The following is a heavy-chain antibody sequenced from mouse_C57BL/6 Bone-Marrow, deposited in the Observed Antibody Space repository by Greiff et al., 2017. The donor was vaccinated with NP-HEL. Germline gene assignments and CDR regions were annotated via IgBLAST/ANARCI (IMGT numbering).Heavy chain of an antibody. V-gene: IGHV5-16*01. Sequence: EVMLVESEGGLVQPGSSMKLSCTASGFTFSDYCMAWVRQVPEKGLEWVANINYDGSSTYYLDSLKSRFIISRDNAKNILYLQMSSLKSEDTATYYCARVNYYGSSYNYAMDYWGQGTSVTVSS. J-gene: IGHJ4*01. CDR3: ARVNYYGSSYNYAMDY. D-gene: IGHD1-1*01. CDR2: INYDGSST. CDR1: GFTFSDYC.